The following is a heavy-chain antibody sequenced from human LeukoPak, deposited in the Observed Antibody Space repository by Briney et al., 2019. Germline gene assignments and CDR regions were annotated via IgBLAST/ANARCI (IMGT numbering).Heavy chain of an antibody. V-gene: IGHV4-59*01. CDR1: GCSISSYY. J-gene: IGHJ5*02. Sequence: PSETLSLTCTVSGCSISSYYWSWIRQPPGKGLEWIGYIYYSGSTNYNPYLKSRVTISVDTSKNHFSLKLSSVTAADTAVYYCARDKALRYCGSDCYSNWFDPWGQGTLVTVSS. D-gene: IGHD2-21*02. CDR2: IYYSGST. CDR3: ARDKALRYCGSDCYSNWFDP.